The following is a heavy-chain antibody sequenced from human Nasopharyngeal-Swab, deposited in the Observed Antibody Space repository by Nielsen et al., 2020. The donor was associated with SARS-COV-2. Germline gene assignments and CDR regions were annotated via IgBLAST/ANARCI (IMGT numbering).Heavy chain of an antibody. V-gene: IGHV1-18*01. CDR1: GYTFTSYG. CDR2: ISAYNGNT. CDR3: ATDLKGSGW. D-gene: IGHD6-19*01. Sequence: ASVKVSCKASGYTFTSYGISWVRQAPGQGLEWMGWISAYNGNTNYAQKFQGRVTMTEDTSTDTAYMELSSLRSEDTAVYYCATDLKGSGWWGQGTLVTVSS. J-gene: IGHJ4*02.